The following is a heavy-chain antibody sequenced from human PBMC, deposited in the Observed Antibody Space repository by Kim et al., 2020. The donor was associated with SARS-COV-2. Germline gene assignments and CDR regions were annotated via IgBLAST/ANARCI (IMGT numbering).Heavy chain of an antibody. CDR3: STSRLGVRGVIIIGPDYYYYGMDV. V-gene: IGHV3-23*01. J-gene: IGHJ6*02. D-gene: IGHD3-10*01. CDR2: ISGSGGST. Sequence: GGSLRLSCAASGFTFSSYAMSWVRQAPGKGLEWVSAISGSGGSTYYADSVKGRFTISRDNSKNTLYLQMNSLRAEDTAVYYCSTSRLGVRGVIIIGPDYYYYGMDVWGQGTTVTVSS. CDR1: GFTFSSYA.